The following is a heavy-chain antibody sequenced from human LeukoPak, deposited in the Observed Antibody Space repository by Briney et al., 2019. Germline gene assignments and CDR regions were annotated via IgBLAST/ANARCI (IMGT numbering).Heavy chain of an antibody. J-gene: IGHJ5*02. CDR1: GGSISSYY. V-gene: IGHV4-4*07. CDR2: IYTSGST. CDR3: ARDLGANYVDNWFDP. Sequence: SETLSLTCTVSGGSISSYYWSWIRQPAGKGLEWIGRIYTSGSTNYNPSLKSRVTMSVDTSKNQFSLKLSSVAAADTAVYYCARDLGANYVDNWFDPWGQGTLVTVSS. D-gene: IGHD3-16*01.